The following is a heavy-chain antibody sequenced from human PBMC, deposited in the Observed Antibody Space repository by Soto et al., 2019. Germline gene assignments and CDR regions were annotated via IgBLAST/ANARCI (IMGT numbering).Heavy chain of an antibody. J-gene: IGHJ6*02. CDR1: GENIITGNSISSYN. CDR3: ARTPAGYYYGSGSPPYYYGMDV. CDR2: IYYSGST. Sequence: PSETLSLTCTVAGENIITGNSISSYNWSWIRQPPGKGLEWIGYIYYSGSTNYNPSLKSRVTISVDTSKNQFSLKLSSVTAADTAVYYCARTPAGYYYGSGSPPYYYGMDVWGQGTTVTVSS. D-gene: IGHD3-10*01. V-gene: IGHV4-59*01.